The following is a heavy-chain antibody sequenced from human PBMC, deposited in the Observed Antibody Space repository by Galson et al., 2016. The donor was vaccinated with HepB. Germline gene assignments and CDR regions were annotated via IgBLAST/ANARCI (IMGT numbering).Heavy chain of an antibody. CDR3: AKGRGSN. J-gene: IGHJ4*02. Sequence: SLRLSCAASEFTFAYYWMTWVRQPAGKGLEWVAHIKPDGSEKYYLDSVKGCFTVSRDNAKRSLYLQMSSLRAEDTAVYCCAKGRGSNWGQGTLVTVSS. CDR2: IKPDGSEK. V-gene: IGHV3-7*03. CDR1: EFTFAYYW. D-gene: IGHD3-10*01.